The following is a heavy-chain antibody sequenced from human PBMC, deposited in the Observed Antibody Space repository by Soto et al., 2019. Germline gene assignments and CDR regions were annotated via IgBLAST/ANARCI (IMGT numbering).Heavy chain of an antibody. CDR3: ARVVYGDYGTIDY. D-gene: IGHD4-17*01. CDR2: ISSSSSYI. J-gene: IGHJ4*02. CDR1: GFTFSSYS. Sequence: GGSLRLSCAASGFTFSSYSMNWVRQAPGKGLEWVSSISSSSSYIYYADSVKGRFTISRDNAKNSLYLQMNSLRAEDTAVYYCARVVYGDYGTIDYWGQGTLVTVSS. V-gene: IGHV3-21*01.